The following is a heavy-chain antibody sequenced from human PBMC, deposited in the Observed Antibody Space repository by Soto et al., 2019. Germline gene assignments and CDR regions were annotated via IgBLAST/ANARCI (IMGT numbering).Heavy chain of an antibody. Sequence: AGGSLRLSCAASGFTFSSYSMNWVRQAPGKGLEWVSSISSSSSYIYYADSVKGRFTISRDNAKNSLYLQMNSLRAEDTAVYYCARDRGDLGYCSSTSCHTVDYWGQGTLVTVYS. CDR2: ISSSSSYI. CDR1: GFTFSSYS. J-gene: IGHJ4*02. D-gene: IGHD2-2*01. CDR3: ARDRGDLGYCSSTSCHTVDY. V-gene: IGHV3-21*01.